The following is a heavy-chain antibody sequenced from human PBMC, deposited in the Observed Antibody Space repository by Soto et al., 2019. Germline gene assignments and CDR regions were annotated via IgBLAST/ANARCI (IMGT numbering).Heavy chain of an antibody. V-gene: IGHV3-23*01. CDR1: GFTFSSYA. CDR3: AKAFEQQLVRPDAFDI. D-gene: IGHD6-13*01. J-gene: IGHJ3*02. Sequence: EVQLLESGGGLVQPGGSLRLSCAASGFTFSSYAMSWVRQAPGKGLEWVSAISGSGGSTYYADSVKGRFTISRDNSKNTLYLQRNSLRAEDTAVYYCAKAFEQQLVRPDAFDIWGQGTMVTVSS. CDR2: ISGSGGST.